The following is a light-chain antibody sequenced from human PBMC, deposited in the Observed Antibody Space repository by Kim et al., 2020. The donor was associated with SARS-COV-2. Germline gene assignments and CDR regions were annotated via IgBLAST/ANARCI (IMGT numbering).Light chain of an antibody. CDR2: SNN. V-gene: IGLV1-44*01. J-gene: IGLJ3*02. CDR1: SSNIGSNT. CDR3: AAWDDSLSGWV. Sequence: PGQRVTISCSGSSSNIGSNTVSWYQQFPGTAPKLLIYSNNQRSSGVPDRFSGSKSGTSASLAISGLQSEDEADYYCAAWDDSLSGWVFGGGTQLTVL.